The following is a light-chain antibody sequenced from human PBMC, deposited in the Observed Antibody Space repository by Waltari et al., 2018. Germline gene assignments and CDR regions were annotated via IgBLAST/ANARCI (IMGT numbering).Light chain of an antibody. J-gene: IGKJ4*01. CDR3: QQYDISPLT. CDR2: GAS. Sequence: SCRTSQSVSRALAWYQQKPGQAPRLLIYGASTRATGIPDRFSGSGSGTDFSLTISSLEPEDFAVYYCQQYDISPLTFGGGTRVEIK. V-gene: IGKV3-20*01. CDR1: QSVSRA.